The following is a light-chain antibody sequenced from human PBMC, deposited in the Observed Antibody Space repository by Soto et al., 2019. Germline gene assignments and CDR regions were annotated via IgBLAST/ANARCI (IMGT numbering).Light chain of an antibody. CDR3: QQYNSHET. V-gene: IGKV1-5*01. CDR1: QTISTW. J-gene: IGKJ1*01. CDR2: DAS. Sequence: DIQVTQSPPTLSASVGDRVTITCRASQTISTWMAWYQQKPGKAPKLLVYDASTLQSGVASRFSGSGSGTEFTLTISSLQPDDFATYYCQQYNSHETFGQGTKVDI.